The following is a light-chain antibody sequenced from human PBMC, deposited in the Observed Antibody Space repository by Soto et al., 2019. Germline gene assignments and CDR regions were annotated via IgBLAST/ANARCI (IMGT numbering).Light chain of an antibody. CDR2: EVT. CDR3: SSYTSSSTYV. CDR1: SSDVGGYNY. Sequence: QSALTQPASVSGSPGQSITISCTGASSDVGGYNYVSWYQHRPGKAPKLMIYEVTNRPSGVSIRFSGSKSGNTASLTISGLQAEDEADYYCSSYTSSSTYVFGTGTKRTVL. V-gene: IGLV2-14*01. J-gene: IGLJ1*01.